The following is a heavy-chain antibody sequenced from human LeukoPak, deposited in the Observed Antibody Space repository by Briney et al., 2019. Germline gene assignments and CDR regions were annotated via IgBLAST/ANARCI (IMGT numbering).Heavy chain of an antibody. Sequence: SETLSLTCAVYGGSFSGYYWSWIRQPPGKGLEWIGEINHSGSTNYNPSLKSRVTISVDTSKNQFSLKLSSVTGADTAVYYCARAAGDSPPYYYYMDVWGKGTTVTVSS. J-gene: IGHJ6*03. D-gene: IGHD3-10*01. CDR1: GGSFSGYY. CDR3: ARAAGDSPPYYYYMDV. CDR2: INHSGST. V-gene: IGHV4-34*01.